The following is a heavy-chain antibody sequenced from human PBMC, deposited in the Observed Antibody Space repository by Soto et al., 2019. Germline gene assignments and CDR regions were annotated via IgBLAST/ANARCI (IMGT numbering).Heavy chain of an antibody. Sequence: SETLSLTCTASSGSISSNYWSWIRQPPGKGLEWIGYISSSGSTSYNASLQRRVSISVDTSRSQISLRLTSVTAADTAVYYCATVRRARHRTSYFAPWGRGTLVPVSS. CDR3: ATVRRARHRTSYFAP. J-gene: IGHJ5*02. V-gene: IGHV4-59*01. CDR2: ISSSGST. D-gene: IGHD2-8*01. CDR1: SGSISSNY.